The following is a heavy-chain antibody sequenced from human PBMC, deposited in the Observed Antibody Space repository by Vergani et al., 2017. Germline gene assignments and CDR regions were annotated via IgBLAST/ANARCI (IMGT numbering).Heavy chain of an antibody. V-gene: IGHV4-31*11. J-gene: IGHJ6*03. CDR1: GGSISSGGYY. Sequence: QLQLQESGPGLVKPSETLSLTCAVSGGSISSGGYYWSWVRQRPGMGLDWIGYIYYSGTTYYNPSLESRLTISLDTSENHLSLKLTSVTAADTAVYYCARQKDYYMDVWGKGATVTVS. CDR2: IYYSGTT. CDR3: ARQKDYYMDV.